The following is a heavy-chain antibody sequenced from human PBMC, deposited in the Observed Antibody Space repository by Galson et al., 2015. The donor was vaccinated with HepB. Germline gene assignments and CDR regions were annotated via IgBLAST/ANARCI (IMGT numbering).Heavy chain of an antibody. D-gene: IGHD3-10*01. CDR3: ARAYGSGSNYCDN. CDR2: ISYDGSEK. V-gene: IGHV3-30*04. CDR1: GFTFGGYA. J-gene: IGHJ4*02. Sequence: SLRLSCAASGFTFGGYAMHWVRQAPGKGLQWVAVISYDGSEKYYADSVKGRFTISRDNSKNTLYLQMNSLRAEDTAVYYCARAYGSGSNYCDNWGQGTPVTVSS.